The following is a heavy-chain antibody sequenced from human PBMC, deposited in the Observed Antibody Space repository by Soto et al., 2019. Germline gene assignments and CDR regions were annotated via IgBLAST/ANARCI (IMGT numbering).Heavy chain of an antibody. CDR3: ARVFRDGYNPTRSQWDAFDI. CDR2: IYYSGST. D-gene: IGHD5-12*01. Sequence: QVQLQESGPGLVKPSETLSLTCTVSGGSISSYYWSWIRQPPGKGLEWIGYIYYSGSTNYNPSLKSRVTISVDTSKNQFSLKLSAVTAADTAVYYCARVFRDGYNPTRSQWDAFDIWGQGTMVTVSS. V-gene: IGHV4-59*01. J-gene: IGHJ3*02. CDR1: GGSISSYY.